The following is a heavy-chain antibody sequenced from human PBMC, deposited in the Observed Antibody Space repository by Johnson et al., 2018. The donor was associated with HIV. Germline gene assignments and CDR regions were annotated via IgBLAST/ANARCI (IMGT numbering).Heavy chain of an antibody. CDR2: VSYDGRNQ. D-gene: IGHD6-13*01. CDR3: AKDRGYSSSWYHAFDI. J-gene: IGHJ3*02. V-gene: IGHV3-30*02. CDR1: GFTFSSYG. Sequence: QVQLVESGGGVVQPGGSLRLSCAASGFTFSSYGMHWVRQAPGKGLEWVAFVSYDGRNQYHADSVKGRFTISRDNSKNTLYLQMSSLRAEDTAVYYCAKDRGYSSSWYHAFDIWGQGTMVTVSS.